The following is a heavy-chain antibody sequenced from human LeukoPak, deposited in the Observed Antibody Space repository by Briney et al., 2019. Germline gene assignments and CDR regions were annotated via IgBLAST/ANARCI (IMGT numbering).Heavy chain of an antibody. J-gene: IGHJ3*02. D-gene: IGHD3-22*01. CDR2: ISSSGSTI. CDR1: GFTFSSYE. CDR3: AREITYFYDSGGYWDAFDI. V-gene: IGHV3-48*03. Sequence: GGSLRLSCAASGFTFSSYEMNWVRQAPGKGLEWVSYISSSGSTIYYADSAKGRFTISRDNSKNTLHLQMSSLRAEDTAVYYCAREITYFYDSGGYWDAFDIWGQGTMVTVSS.